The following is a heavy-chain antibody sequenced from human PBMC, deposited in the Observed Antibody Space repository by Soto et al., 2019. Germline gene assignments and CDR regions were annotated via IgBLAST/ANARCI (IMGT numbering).Heavy chain of an antibody. Sequence: LRLSCAASGLTVSSSYMSWVRQAPGKGLQWVSVIYSAGSTYYANSVKGRFTISRDISTNMVYLQMSSLTDEDTAVYYCARARKPEYSSAIFFDIWGQGALVTVSS. CDR1: GLTVSSSY. CDR3: ARARKPEYSSAIFFDI. D-gene: IGHD5-18*01. J-gene: IGHJ4*02. CDR2: IYSAGST. V-gene: IGHV3-53*01.